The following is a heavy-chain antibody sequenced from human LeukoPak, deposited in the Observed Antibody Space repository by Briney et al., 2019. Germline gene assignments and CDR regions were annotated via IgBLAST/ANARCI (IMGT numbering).Heavy chain of an antibody. D-gene: IGHD2-2*01. V-gene: IGHV3-7*01. CDR2: IKQDGSEK. Sequence: GGSLRLSCAASGFTFSSYWMSWVRQAPGKGLEWVANIKQDGSEKYYVDSVKGRFTISRDNAKNSLYLQMNSLRAEDTAVYYCARDPYRYCSSTSCSNYNWFDPWGQGTLVTVSS. CDR3: ARDPYRYCSSTSCSNYNWFDP. J-gene: IGHJ5*02. CDR1: GFTFSSYW.